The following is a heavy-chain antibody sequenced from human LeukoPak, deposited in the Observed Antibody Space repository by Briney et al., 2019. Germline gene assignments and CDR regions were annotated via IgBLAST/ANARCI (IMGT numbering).Heavy chain of an antibody. J-gene: IGHJ3*02. CDR2: INPDSGGT. Sequence: ASVKVSCKTSGYTYTGYYIQWVRQAPGQGLEWLGYINPDSGGTNYAQEFQGRVTMTRDTSISTAYMELNRLRSEDTAVYYCARPASYSSGPGAFDIWGQGTMVTVSS. CDR1: GYTYTGYY. D-gene: IGHD6-19*01. V-gene: IGHV1-2*02. CDR3: ARPASYSSGPGAFDI.